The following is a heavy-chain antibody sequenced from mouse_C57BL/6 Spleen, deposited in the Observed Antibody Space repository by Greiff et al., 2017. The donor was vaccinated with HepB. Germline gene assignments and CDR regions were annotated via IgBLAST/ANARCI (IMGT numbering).Heavy chain of an antibody. D-gene: IGHD2-2*01. CDR2: IYPGSGST. J-gene: IGHJ3*01. V-gene: IGHV1-55*01. CDR1: GYTFTSYW. Sequence: QVQLQQPGAELVKPGASVKMSCKASGYTFTSYWITWVKQRPGQGLEWIGDIYPGSGSTNYNEKFKSKATLTVETSSSTAYMQLSSLTSEDSAVYYCARGGYEAWFAYWGQGTLVTVSA. CDR3: ARGGYEAWFAY.